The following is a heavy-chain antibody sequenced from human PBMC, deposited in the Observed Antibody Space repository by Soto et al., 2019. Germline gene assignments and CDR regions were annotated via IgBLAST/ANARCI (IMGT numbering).Heavy chain of an antibody. J-gene: IGHJ4*02. Sequence: EVQLLESGGGLVQPGGSLRLSCAASGFTFSSYAMSWVRQAPGKGLEWVSAISGGGGGTYYADSVKGRFTISRDNSKNTLYLQMNSLRAEDTAVYYCAKPHYYDSSWFDYWGQGTLVTVSS. V-gene: IGHV3-23*01. CDR1: GFTFSSYA. CDR3: AKPHYYDSSWFDY. D-gene: IGHD3-22*01. CDR2: ISGGGGGT.